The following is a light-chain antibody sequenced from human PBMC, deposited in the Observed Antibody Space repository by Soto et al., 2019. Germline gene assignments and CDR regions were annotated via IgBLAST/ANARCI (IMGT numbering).Light chain of an antibody. CDR1: SPQFGTNT. CDR2: NNN. Sequence: QPVLTQPPSASGTPGPRGTISCFGNSPQFGTNTVSWYQHLPGTAPKLLIYNNNQRPSGVPDRFSGSKSGTSASLAISGLQSEDEADYYCAAWDDSLSGHFVFGTGTKVTVL. CDR3: AAWDDSLSGHFV. J-gene: IGLJ1*01. V-gene: IGLV1-44*01.